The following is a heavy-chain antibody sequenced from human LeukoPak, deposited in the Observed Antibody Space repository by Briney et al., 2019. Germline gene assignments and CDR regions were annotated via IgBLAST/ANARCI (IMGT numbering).Heavy chain of an antibody. CDR2: VYDNGST. CDR1: GGSISSSSYY. Sequence: PSETLSLTCTVSGGSISSSSYYWGWIRQPPGKGLEWIGEVYDNGSTNYNPSLKSRVTISVDKSKNQFSLKLTSVTAADTAVYYCASPRADRSTWYAVDYWGQGTLVTVSS. CDR3: ASPRADRSTWYAVDY. J-gene: IGHJ4*02. D-gene: IGHD2/OR15-2a*01. V-gene: IGHV4-39*07.